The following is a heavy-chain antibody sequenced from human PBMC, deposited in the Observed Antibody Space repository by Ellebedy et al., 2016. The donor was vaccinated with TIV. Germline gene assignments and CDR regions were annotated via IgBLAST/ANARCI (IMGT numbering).Heavy chain of an antibody. V-gene: IGHV3-7*01. CDR2: IKQDGSEK. J-gene: IGHJ6*02. D-gene: IGHD1-1*01. CDR3: ARIGEGTYNYYGMDV. Sequence: GGSLRLXXETSGFRFSSYWMSWVRQAPGKGLEWVANIKQDGSEKYYVDSVEGRFTISRDNAKNSLYLQLNTVRVEDTAVYYCARIGEGTYNYYGMDVWGQGTTVTVSS. CDR1: GFRFSSYW.